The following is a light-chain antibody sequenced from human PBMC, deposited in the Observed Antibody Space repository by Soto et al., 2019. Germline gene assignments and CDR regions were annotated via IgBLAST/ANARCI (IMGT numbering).Light chain of an antibody. V-gene: IGKV2-28*01. Sequence: DIVMTQSPLSLTVTPGEAASISCRSSQSLLHSNGYNHLDWYLQRPGQSPQVLIYFASNRASGVPHRFSGSGSGTDYTLKISRVEAEDVGIYYCMEALNTPRTFGQGTTVEIK. J-gene: IGKJ1*01. CDR3: MEALNTPRT. CDR2: FAS. CDR1: QSLLHSNGYNH.